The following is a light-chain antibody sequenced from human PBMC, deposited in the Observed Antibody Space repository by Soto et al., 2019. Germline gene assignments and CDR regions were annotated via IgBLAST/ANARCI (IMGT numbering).Light chain of an antibody. J-gene: IGKJ2*01. CDR2: AAS. CDR3: QQTYSTPLST. Sequence: DIQMTQSPSSLSASVGDRVTITCRASQSVNNYLNWYQQKPGKAPKLLIYAASSLQSGVPSRFSGSGSGTDFTLTISNLQLEDFATYYCQQTYSTPLSTFGQGTKLEIK. V-gene: IGKV1-39*01. CDR1: QSVNNY.